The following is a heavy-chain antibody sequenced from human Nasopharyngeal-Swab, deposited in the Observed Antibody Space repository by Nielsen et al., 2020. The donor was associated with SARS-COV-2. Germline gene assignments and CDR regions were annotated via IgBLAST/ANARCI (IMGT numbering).Heavy chain of an antibody. Sequence: WIRQPPGKGLEWIGGINHSGSTNYNPSLKSRVTISVDTSKNQFSLKLSSVTAADTAVYYCARGSLVVVTIAPSDYWGQGTLVTVSS. J-gene: IGHJ4*02. D-gene: IGHD3-22*01. CDR2: INHSGST. V-gene: IGHV4-34*01. CDR3: ARGSLVVVTIAPSDY.